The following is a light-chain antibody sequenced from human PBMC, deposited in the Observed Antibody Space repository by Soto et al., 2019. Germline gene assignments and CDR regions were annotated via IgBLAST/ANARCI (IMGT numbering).Light chain of an antibody. Sequence: DIPMTQSPSSLSASVGDRVTITCRASHPISNYLNWYQHRPGKAPKLLIYGASRLQSGVPSRFSGSGGGTDFTLSISSVQPEDFATYFCQQSYMDPITFGQGTRLEIK. CDR2: GAS. V-gene: IGKV1-39*01. CDR3: QQSYMDPIT. J-gene: IGKJ5*01. CDR1: HPISNY.